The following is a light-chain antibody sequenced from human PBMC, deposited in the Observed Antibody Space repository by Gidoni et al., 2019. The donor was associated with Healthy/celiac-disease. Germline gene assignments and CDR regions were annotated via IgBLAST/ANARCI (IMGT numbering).Light chain of an antibody. J-gene: IGKJ1*01. Sequence: DIQITQSPSTLSASVGDRVTITCRASQSISSWLDWYQQKPGKAPKLLIYKASSLESGVPSRFSGSGSGTEFTLTISSLKTDDFATYYCQQYNSYSWTFGQGTKVEIK. V-gene: IGKV1-5*03. CDR1: QSISSW. CDR2: KAS. CDR3: QQYNSYSWT.